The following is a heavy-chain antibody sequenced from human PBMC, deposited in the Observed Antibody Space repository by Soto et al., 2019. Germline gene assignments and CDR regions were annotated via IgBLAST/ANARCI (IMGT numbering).Heavy chain of an antibody. CDR1: GFSFSSYW. CDR2: IKQDGREK. Sequence: EVQLVESGGDLVQPGGSLRLSCAASGFSFSSYWMTWVRQAPGKGLEWVANIKQDGREKYYVASVKGRFTISRDNGKNLLYLQMDSLTPDDTAVYYCAGDGVRNGDYNGWLDPWGQGTLVTVSS. CDR3: AGDGVRNGDYNGWLDP. V-gene: IGHV3-7*03. D-gene: IGHD3-9*01. J-gene: IGHJ5*02.